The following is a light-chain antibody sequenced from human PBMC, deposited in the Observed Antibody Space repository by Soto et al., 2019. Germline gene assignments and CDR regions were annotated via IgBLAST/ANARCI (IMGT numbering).Light chain of an antibody. J-gene: IGKJ2*01. V-gene: IGKV3-15*01. Sequence: EIVMTQSPATLSVSPGERATLSCRASQSVSSNLAWYQQKPGQAPRLLIYGASTRATGIPARFSGSGSGTEFPLTISSLQSEDFAVYYCQQYNNWPRPTFGQGTKLEIK. CDR1: QSVSSN. CDR3: QQYNNWPRPT. CDR2: GAS.